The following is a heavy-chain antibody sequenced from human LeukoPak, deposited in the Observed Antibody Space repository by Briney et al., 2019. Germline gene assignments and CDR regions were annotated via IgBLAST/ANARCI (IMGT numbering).Heavy chain of an antibody. D-gene: IGHD4-11*01. Sequence: PSETLSLTCTVSGGSISSYYWSWIRQPPGKGLEWIGYIYYSGSTNYNPSLKSRVTISVDTSKNQFSLKLSSVTAADTAVYYCARLNYSNYVGYYYYMDVWGKGTTVTVSS. J-gene: IGHJ6*03. CDR1: GGSISSYY. V-gene: IGHV4-59*12. CDR3: ARLNYSNYVGYYYYMDV. CDR2: IYYSGST.